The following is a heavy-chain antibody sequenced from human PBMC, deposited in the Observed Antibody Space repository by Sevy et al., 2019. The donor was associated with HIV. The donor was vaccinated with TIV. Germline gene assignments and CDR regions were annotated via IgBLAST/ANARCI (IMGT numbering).Heavy chain of an antibody. Sequence: GGSLRLSCAASGFTFSNYAMTWVRQAPGKGLEWVSVISFSGGRTYYADSVKGRFTISRDNSKNTLYLQMISLRAEDTTVYYCAKDGLSGIFNTGDFDSWGQGTLVTVSS. CDR3: AKDGLSGIFNTGDFDS. CDR1: GFTFSNYA. CDR2: ISFSGGRT. J-gene: IGHJ4*02. D-gene: IGHD3-3*01. V-gene: IGHV3-23*01.